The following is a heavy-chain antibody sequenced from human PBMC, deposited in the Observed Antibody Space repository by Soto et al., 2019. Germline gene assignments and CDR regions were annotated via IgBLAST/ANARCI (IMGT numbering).Heavy chain of an antibody. V-gene: IGHV4-39*01. CDR3: ARPPRGGYYYGMDV. CDR1: GGSISSSSYY. Sequence: TSETLSLTCTVSGGSISSSSYYWGWIRQPPGKGLEWIGSIYYSGSTYYNPSLKSRVTISVDTSKNQFSLKPSSVTAADTAVYYCARPPRGGYYYGMDVWGQRTTVTVSS. CDR2: IYYSGST. J-gene: IGHJ6*02. D-gene: IGHD3-10*01.